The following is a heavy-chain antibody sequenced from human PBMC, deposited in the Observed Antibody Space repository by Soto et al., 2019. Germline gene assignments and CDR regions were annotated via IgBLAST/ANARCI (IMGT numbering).Heavy chain of an antibody. CDR3: AKDLSISYDFWTGYYYDAFDT. J-gene: IGHJ3*02. CDR2: ISYDGSNK. Sequence: PGGSLRLSCAASGFTFSSYGVHWVRQAPGKGLEWVAVISYDGSNKYYADSVKGRFTISRDNSKNTLYLQMNSLRAEDTAVYYCAKDLSISYDFWTGYYYDAFDTWGQGTMVTVSS. V-gene: IGHV3-30*18. D-gene: IGHD3-3*01. CDR1: GFTFSSYG.